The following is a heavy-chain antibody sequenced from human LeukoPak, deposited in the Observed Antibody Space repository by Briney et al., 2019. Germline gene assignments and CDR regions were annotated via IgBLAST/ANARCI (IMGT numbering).Heavy chain of an antibody. V-gene: IGHV3-23*01. Sequence: PGGSLRLSCAASGFTFSTHAVSWVRQAPGKGLEWVSDISASGGSTYYADSVKGRFTVSRDNSKNTLYPQMSSLRADDTAVYYCAKGPRQQLVTRFDNWGQGTLVTVSS. CDR3: AKGPRQQLVTRFDN. J-gene: IGHJ4*02. CDR1: GFTFSTHA. CDR2: ISASGGST. D-gene: IGHD6-13*01.